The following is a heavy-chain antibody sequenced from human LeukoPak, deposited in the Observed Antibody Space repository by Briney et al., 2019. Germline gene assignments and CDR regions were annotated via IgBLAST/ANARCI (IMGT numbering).Heavy chain of an antibody. J-gene: IGHJ4*02. D-gene: IGHD1-7*01. CDR2: IYHSGST. CDR1: GGSISSGGYY. CDR3: ARMSPGPRGDFDY. Sequence: SETLSLTCTVSGGSISSGGYYWSWIRQPPGKGLEWIGYIYHSGSTYYNPSLKSRVTISVDRSKNQFSLKLSSVTAADTAVYYCARMSPGPRGDFDYWGQGTLVTVSS. V-gene: IGHV4-30-2*01.